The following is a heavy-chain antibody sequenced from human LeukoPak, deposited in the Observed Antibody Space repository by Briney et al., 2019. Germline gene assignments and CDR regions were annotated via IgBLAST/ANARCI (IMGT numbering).Heavy chain of an antibody. CDR3: ARDLVTQIIDY. V-gene: IGHV3-48*03. Sequence: GGSLRLSCAASGFTFSSYEMNWVRQAPGRWLEWVSYISSSGSTIYYADSVKGRFTISRDNAKNSLYLQMNSLRAEDTAVYYCARDLVTQIIDYWSQGTLVTVSS. D-gene: IGHD3-9*01. CDR1: GFTFSSYE. J-gene: IGHJ4*02. CDR2: ISSSGSTI.